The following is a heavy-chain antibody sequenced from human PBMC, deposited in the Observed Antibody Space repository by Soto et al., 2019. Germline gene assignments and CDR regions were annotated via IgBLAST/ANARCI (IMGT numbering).Heavy chain of an antibody. CDR2: IWYDGSNK. CDR1: GFTFSSYG. CDR3: ARDACHHYSSSVCYYYMDV. Sequence: GGSLRLSCAASGFTFSSYGMHWVRQAPGKGLEWVAVIWYDGSNKYYADSVKGRFTISRDNSKNTLYLQMNSLRAEDTAVYYCARDACHHYSSSVCYYYMDVWGKGTTVTVSS. V-gene: IGHV3-33*01. J-gene: IGHJ6*03. D-gene: IGHD6-6*01.